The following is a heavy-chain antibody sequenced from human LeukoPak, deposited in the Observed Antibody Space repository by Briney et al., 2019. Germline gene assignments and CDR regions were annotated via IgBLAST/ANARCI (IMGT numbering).Heavy chain of an antibody. CDR1: GASITSESYF. J-gene: IGHJ4*02. V-gene: IGHV4-31*03. D-gene: IGHD1-14*01. CDR3: ASSDNPGAFDY. CDR2: MHHSGRT. Sequence: TSQTLSLTCNVSGASITSESYFWSWMRHHPGKGLEWIGYMHHSGRTYYNASLKSRVTISVDTSKNQFSLKVNSVTAADTAVYYCASSDNPGAFDYWGQGTLVTVSS.